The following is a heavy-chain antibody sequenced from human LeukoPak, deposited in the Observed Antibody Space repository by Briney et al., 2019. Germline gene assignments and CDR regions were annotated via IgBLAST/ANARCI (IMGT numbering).Heavy chain of an antibody. CDR1: GYTFTSYG. D-gene: IGHD3-10*01. J-gene: IGHJ4*02. CDR3: ARDPEVRGPSVVDY. Sequence: ASVKLSCKASGYTFTSYGISRVRQAPGQGLEWMGWISAYNGNTNYAQKLQGRVTMTTDTSTSTAYMELRSLRSDDTAVYYCARDPEVRGPSVVDYWGQGTLVTVSS. CDR2: ISAYNGNT. V-gene: IGHV1-18*01.